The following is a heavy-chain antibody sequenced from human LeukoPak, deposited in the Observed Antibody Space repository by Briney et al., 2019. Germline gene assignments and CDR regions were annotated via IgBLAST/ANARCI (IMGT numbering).Heavy chain of an antibody. J-gene: IGHJ4*02. CDR3: AKKRHGVKGFYYDSSGYYTGYFDY. D-gene: IGHD3-22*01. CDR2: ISGSGGST. V-gene: IGHV3-23*01. CDR1: GFTFSSYA. Sequence: GGSLRLSCAASGFTFSSYAMSWVRQAPGKGLEWVSAISGSGGSTYYADSVKGRFTISRDNSKNTLYLQMNSLRAEDTAVYYCAKKRHGVKGFYYDSSGYYTGYFDYWGQGTLVTVSS.